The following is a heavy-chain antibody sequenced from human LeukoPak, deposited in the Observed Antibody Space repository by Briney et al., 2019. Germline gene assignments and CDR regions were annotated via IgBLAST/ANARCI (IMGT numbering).Heavy chain of an antibody. Sequence: GESLKISCKGSGYSFSTYWIGWVRQMPGKGLEWMGIIYPGDSDTRYSPSFQGQVTMSVDKSISTAYLQWSSLKASDTAMYYCARTLFESSDYVGYFQYWGQGTLVTVSS. CDR2: IYPGDSDT. D-gene: IGHD3-22*01. CDR1: GYSFSTYW. V-gene: IGHV5-51*01. J-gene: IGHJ1*01. CDR3: ARTLFESSDYVGYFQY.